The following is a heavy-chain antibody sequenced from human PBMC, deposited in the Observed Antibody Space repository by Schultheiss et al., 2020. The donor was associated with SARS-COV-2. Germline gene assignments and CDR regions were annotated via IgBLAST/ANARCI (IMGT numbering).Heavy chain of an antibody. CDR1: GGSISSGDYY. D-gene: IGHD3-10*01. Sequence: SETLSLTCTVSGGSISSGDYYWSWIRQPPGKGLEWIGYIYYSGSTNYNPSLKSRVTISVDTSKNQFSLKLSSVTAADTAVHYCARGSSIRYYYGSGTYGMDVWGQGTTVTVSS. CDR2: IYYSGST. CDR3: ARGSSIRYYYGSGTYGMDV. V-gene: IGHV4-61*08. J-gene: IGHJ6*02.